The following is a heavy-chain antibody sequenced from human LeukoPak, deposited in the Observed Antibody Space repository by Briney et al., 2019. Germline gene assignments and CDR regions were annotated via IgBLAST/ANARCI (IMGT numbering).Heavy chain of an antibody. V-gene: IGHV1-2*02. CDR1: GYTFTGYY. D-gene: IGHD3-10*01. Sequence: ASVKVSCKASGYTFTGYYMHWVRQAPGQGLEWMGWINPNSGGTNYAQNFQGRVTMSRDTSISTAYMELSGLRSDDTAVYYCARAVGYGSGTYRQYYFHYWGQGTLVTVSS. CDR3: ARAVGYGSGTYRQYYFHY. CDR2: INPNSGGT. J-gene: IGHJ4*02.